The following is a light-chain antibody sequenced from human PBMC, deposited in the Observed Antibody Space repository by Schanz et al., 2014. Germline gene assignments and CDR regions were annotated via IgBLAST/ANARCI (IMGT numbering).Light chain of an antibody. CDR3: SSYTSSSTLGV. J-gene: IGLJ3*02. V-gene: IGLV2-14*01. Sequence: QSALTQPASVSGSPGQSITISCTGTSSDVGAYNYVSWYQQHPGKAPKLMIYDVSKRPSGVPDRFSGSKSGNTASLTISGLQAEDEADYYCSSYTSSSTLGVFGGGTKLTVL. CDR2: DVS. CDR1: SSDVGAYNY.